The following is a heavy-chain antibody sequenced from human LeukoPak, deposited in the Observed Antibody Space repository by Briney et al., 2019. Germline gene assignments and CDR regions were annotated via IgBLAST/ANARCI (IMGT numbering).Heavy chain of an antibody. J-gene: IGHJ4*01. V-gene: IGHV1-18*04. CDR1: GYTFTNYG. D-gene: IGHD2-2*01. CDR2: ISANNGET. Sequence: GASVMVSCKASGYTFTNYGISWVRQAPGQGLEWMAWISANNGETRYAQNFQGRVTMTTDTSTSTAYMELRSLRSDDTAVYYCARVPPSAHQMLSSDYWGQRSQLTVSS. CDR3: ARVPPSAHQMLSSDY.